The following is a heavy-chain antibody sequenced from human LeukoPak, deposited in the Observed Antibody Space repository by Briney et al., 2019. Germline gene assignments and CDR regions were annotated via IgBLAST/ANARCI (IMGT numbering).Heavy chain of an antibody. D-gene: IGHD3-3*01. V-gene: IGHV3-7*01. Sequence: GGSLRLSCAASRFTFSSYWMSWVRQAPGKGLEWVANIKQDGSEKYYADSVKGRFTISRDNSKNTLYLQMNSLRAEDTAVYYCARASDFWSGYYISDSWGQGTLVTVSS. CDR2: IKQDGSEK. CDR3: ARASDFWSGYYISDS. CDR1: RFTFSSYW. J-gene: IGHJ4*02.